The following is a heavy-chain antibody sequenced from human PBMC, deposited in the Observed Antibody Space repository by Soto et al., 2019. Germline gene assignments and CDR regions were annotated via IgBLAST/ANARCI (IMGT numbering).Heavy chain of an antibody. CDR3: ARDQGSHPGE. D-gene: IGHD6-13*01. V-gene: IGHV4-4*02. CDR2: IHHSGST. CDR1: GLSISSDNW. J-gene: IGHJ4*02. Sequence: QVQLQESGPGLVRPSGTVSLTCAVSGLSISSDNWWRWVRQPPGKGLEWIGEIHHSGSTNYTPSRKRRVTMSVVPSKDPFSLTLNSVTAADTAFYYSARDQGSHPGEWGQGTLVSVSS.